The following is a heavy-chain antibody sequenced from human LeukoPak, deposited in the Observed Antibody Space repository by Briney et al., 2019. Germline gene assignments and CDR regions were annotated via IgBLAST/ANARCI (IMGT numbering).Heavy chain of an antibody. J-gene: IGHJ4*02. CDR2: IYYSGST. Sequence: SETLSLTCTVSGGSISSYYWSWIRQPPGKGLEWIGYIYYSGSTNYNPSLKSRVTISVDTSKNQFSLKLSSVTAADTAVYYCARDRGFLAAGGEIDYWGQGTLVTV. D-gene: IGHD3-10*01. CDR3: ARDRGFLAAGGEIDY. CDR1: GGSISSYY. V-gene: IGHV4-59*01.